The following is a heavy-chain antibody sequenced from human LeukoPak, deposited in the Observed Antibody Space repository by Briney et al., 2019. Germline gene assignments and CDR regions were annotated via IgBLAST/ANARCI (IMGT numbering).Heavy chain of an antibody. Sequence: SETLSLTCTVSGGSISNFYWSWIRQPPGKGLEWIGEINHSGSTNYNPSLKSRVTISVDTSKNQFSLKLSSVTAADTAVYYCASREAAAGLTSDYWGQGTLVTVSS. CDR3: ASREAAAGLTSDY. CDR1: GGSISNFY. D-gene: IGHD6-13*01. V-gene: IGHV4-59*04. CDR2: INHSGST. J-gene: IGHJ4*02.